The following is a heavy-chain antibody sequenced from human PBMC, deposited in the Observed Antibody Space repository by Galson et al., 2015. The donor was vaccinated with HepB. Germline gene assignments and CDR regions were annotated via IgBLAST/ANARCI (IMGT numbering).Heavy chain of an antibody. CDR1: GFTFSSYG. Sequence: SLRLSCAASGFTFSSYGMHWVRQAPGKGLEWVAVISYDGSNKYYADSVKGRFTISRDNSKNTLYLQMNSLRAEDTAVYYCAKDYYYDSSGQETHYGMDVWGQGTTVTVSS. J-gene: IGHJ6*02. D-gene: IGHD3-22*01. CDR2: ISYDGSNK. V-gene: IGHV3-30*18. CDR3: AKDYYYDSSGQETHYGMDV.